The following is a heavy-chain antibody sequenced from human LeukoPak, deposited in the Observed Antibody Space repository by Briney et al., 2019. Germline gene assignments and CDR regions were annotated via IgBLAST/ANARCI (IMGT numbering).Heavy chain of an antibody. CDR2: ISSSSSTI. V-gene: IGHV3-48*01. CDR1: GFAFSTYS. Sequence: QPGGSLRLSCAASGFAFSTYSMNWVRQAPGKGQEWVSYISSSSSTIFYADSVKGRFTISRDNAKNSLYLQMNSLRAEDTAVYYCARDPATGTTNDPTMGYWGQGTLVTVSS. CDR3: ARDPATGTTNDPTMGY. J-gene: IGHJ4*02. D-gene: IGHD1-1*01.